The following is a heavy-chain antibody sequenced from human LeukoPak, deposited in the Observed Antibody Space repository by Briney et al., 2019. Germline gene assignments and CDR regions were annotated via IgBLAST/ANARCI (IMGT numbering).Heavy chain of an antibody. D-gene: IGHD1-26*01. Sequence: GGSLRLSCVASGYTFDDYGMSWVRQAPGKGLEWVSGINWNGGTTGYADSVKGRFTISRDNAKNSLYLQMHSLRAEDTALYHCARKGLGGELGGFDYWGQGILVTVSS. CDR2: INWNGGTT. CDR3: ARKGLGGELGGFDY. V-gene: IGHV3-20*01. CDR1: GYTFDDYG. J-gene: IGHJ4*02.